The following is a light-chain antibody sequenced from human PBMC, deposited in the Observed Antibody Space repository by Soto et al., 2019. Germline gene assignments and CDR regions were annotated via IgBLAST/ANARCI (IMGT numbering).Light chain of an antibody. CDR1: QSISSW. V-gene: IGKV1-5*01. J-gene: IGKJ1*01. Sequence: DIQMTHSPSTLSASVGDRVTITCRASQSISSWLAWYQQKPGKAPKLLIYDASSLESGVPSRFSGSGSGKEFTLTISRLQPDDFATYYCQQYNSYRKTFGHGSKVEIX. CDR2: DAS. CDR3: QQYNSYRKT.